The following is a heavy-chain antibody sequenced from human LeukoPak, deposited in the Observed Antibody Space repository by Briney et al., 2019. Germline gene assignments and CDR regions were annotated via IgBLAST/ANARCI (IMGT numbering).Heavy chain of an antibody. CDR1: GFTFSSYG. Sequence: GGSLTLSCVVSGFTFSSYGMHWVRPAAGEGLEWVAFIRYEVSNKFYADSVKSRFTITRDNSKTTLYLQMNSLTAENAAEYYSAKTGNIVGAIGVDYWGQGTLVTVSS. J-gene: IGHJ4*02. D-gene: IGHD1-26*01. CDR2: IRYEVSNK. V-gene: IGHV3-30*02. CDR3: AKTGNIVGAIGVDY.